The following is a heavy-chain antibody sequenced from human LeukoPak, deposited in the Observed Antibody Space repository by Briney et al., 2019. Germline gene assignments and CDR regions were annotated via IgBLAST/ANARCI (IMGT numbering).Heavy chain of an antibody. CDR2: IWYDGSNK. J-gene: IGHJ4*02. CDR1: GFTFSSYG. CDR3: ARGGQQLVLDY. D-gene: IGHD6-13*01. Sequence: PGRSLRLSCAASGFTFSSYGMHWVRQAPGKGLEWVAVIWYDGSNKYYADSVKGRFTISRDNSKNTLYLQTNSLRAEDTAVYYCARGGQQLVLDYWGQGTLVTVSS. V-gene: IGHV3-33*01.